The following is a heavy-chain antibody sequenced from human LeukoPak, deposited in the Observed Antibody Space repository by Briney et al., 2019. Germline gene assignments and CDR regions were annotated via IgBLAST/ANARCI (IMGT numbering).Heavy chain of an antibody. CDR2: INHSGST. J-gene: IGHJ3*02. CDR3: ARLGTVEYSSSEVAFDI. Sequence: SETLSLTCSVSGGFNTHYYWSWIRQPPGKGLEWIGEINHSGSTNYNPSLKSRVTISVDTSKNQFSLKLSSVTAADTAVYYCARLGTVEYSSSEVAFDIWGQGTMVTVSS. CDR1: GGFNTHYY. V-gene: IGHV4-34*01. D-gene: IGHD6-6*01.